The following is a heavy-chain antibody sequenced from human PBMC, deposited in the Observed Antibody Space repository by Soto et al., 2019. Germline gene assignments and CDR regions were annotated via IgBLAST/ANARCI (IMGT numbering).Heavy chain of an antibody. Sequence: QVQLVESGGGVVQPGRSLRLSCAASGFTFSSYAMHWVRQAPGKGLEWVAVISYDGSNKYYADSVKGRFTIPRDNSKNPLYLQMNSLRAEDTAVYYCARHRRHWGDYFDYWGQGTLVTLSS. D-gene: IGHD7-27*01. CDR2: ISYDGSNK. J-gene: IGHJ4*02. CDR3: ARHRRHWGDYFDY. V-gene: IGHV3-30-3*01. CDR1: GFTFSSYA.